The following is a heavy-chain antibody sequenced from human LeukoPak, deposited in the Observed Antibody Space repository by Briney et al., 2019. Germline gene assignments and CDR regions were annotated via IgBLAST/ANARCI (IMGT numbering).Heavy chain of an antibody. CDR2: MNPNSGNT. CDR1: GYTFTSYD. Sequence: ASVKVSCKASGYTFTSYDINWVRQATGQGLEWMGWMNPNSGNTGYAQKFQGRVTMTRNTSISTAYMELSSLRSEDTAVYYCARAYYDFWSGYYVNNWFDPWGQGTLVTVSS. CDR3: ARAYYDFWSGYYVNNWFDP. V-gene: IGHV1-8*01. D-gene: IGHD3-3*01. J-gene: IGHJ5*02.